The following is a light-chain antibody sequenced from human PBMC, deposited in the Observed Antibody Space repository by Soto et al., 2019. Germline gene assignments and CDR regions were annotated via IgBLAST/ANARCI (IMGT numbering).Light chain of an antibody. J-gene: IGKJ3*01. CDR1: QSINNRY. CDR2: GAS. V-gene: IGKV3-20*01. CDR3: QQFGSSPGFT. Sequence: EIVLTQSPGTLSLSPGERATLSCRASQSINNRYLAWYQQKPGQAPRLLIYGASSRATGIPDRFSGSGSGKDFPLTISRLEPEDFAVYYCQQFGSSPGFTFGPGTKVDMK.